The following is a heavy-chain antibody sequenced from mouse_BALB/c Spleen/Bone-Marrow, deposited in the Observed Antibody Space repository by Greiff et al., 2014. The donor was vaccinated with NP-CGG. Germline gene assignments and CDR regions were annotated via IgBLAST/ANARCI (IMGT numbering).Heavy chain of an antibody. J-gene: IGHJ2*01. CDR1: GYAFSIYW. CDR2: IYPGDDDT. V-gene: IGHV1-80*01. Sequence: QVQLQQPGAELVRPGSSVKISCKASGYAFSIYWMNWVKQRPGQGLEWIGQIYPGDDDTDYNGKFKGKATLTADRSSSTAYMQLNSLTSEDPAVYFCARGGISIDYWGQGTTLTVSS. CDR3: ARGGISIDY.